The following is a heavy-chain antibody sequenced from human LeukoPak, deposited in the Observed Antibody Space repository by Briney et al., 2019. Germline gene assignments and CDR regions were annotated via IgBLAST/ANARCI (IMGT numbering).Heavy chain of an antibody. V-gene: IGHV4-4*07. CDR2: FYTSGRT. J-gene: IGHJ5*02. D-gene: IGHD6-19*01. CDR1: GGSISSYY. CDR3: ARRVSVAGSFDP. Sequence: SETLSLTCTVSGGSISSYYWSWIRRPAGKGLEWIGRFYTSGRTNYNHSLKSRVTMSVDTSKNQFSLKLSSVTAADTAVYYCARRVSVAGSFDPWGQGTLVTVSS.